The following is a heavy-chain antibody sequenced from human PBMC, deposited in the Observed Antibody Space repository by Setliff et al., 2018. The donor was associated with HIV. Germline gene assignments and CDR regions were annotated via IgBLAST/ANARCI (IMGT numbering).Heavy chain of an antibody. CDR2: ISAYNGNT. Sequence: GASVKVSCKASGYTFTSYGISWVRQDPGQGLKWMGWISAYNGNTNYAQKLQGRVTMTTDTSTSTAYMERRSLRSDDTAVYYCARVSESLLLWFGESDDYWGQGTLVTVSS. J-gene: IGHJ4*02. CDR1: GYTFTSYG. V-gene: IGHV1-18*01. CDR3: ARVSESLLLWFGESDDY. D-gene: IGHD3-10*01.